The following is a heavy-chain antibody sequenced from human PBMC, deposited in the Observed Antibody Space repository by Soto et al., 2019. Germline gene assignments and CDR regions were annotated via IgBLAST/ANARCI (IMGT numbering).Heavy chain of an antibody. Sequence: LQLQESGSGLVKPSQTLSLTCAVSGGSISSGPYSWSWIRQPPGNGLEWIGYIYHSGTTYYSPSLKSRVIISVDRSRNQFSLELTSVTAADTAVYYCARYDATGYYFLDWGQGTLVTVSS. V-gene: IGHV4-30-2*01. CDR3: ARYDATGYYFLD. D-gene: IGHD3-22*01. J-gene: IGHJ4*02. CDR2: IYHSGTT. CDR1: GGSISSGPYS.